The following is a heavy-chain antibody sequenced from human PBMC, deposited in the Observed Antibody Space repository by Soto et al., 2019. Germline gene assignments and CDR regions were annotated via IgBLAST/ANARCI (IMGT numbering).Heavy chain of an antibody. CDR2: INHSGST. V-gene: IGHV4-34*01. CDR3: ARVIIFIAAAGYNWFDP. Sequence: SETLSLTCAVYGGSFSGYYWSWIRQPPGKGLEWIGEINHSGSTNYNPSLKSRVTISVDTSKNQFSLKLSSVTAADTAVYYCARVIIFIAAAGYNWFDPWGQGTPVTVSS. J-gene: IGHJ5*02. D-gene: IGHD6-13*01. CDR1: GGSFSGYY.